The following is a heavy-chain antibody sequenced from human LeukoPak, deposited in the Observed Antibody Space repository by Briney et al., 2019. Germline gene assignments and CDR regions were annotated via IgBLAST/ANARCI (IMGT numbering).Heavy chain of an antibody. Sequence: SETLSLTCTVSGGSISSHLYFWAWIRQPPGKGLEWIGSIYYAGSTYYNPSLKRRVTISVDTSKDDFSPKLASVTAADTAMYFCARMLRGVVLGPNYYPYHMDVWGTGTTVSVSS. V-gene: IGHV4-39*02. CDR1: GGSISSHLYF. CDR2: IYYAGST. CDR3: ARMLRGVVLGPNYYPYHMDV. D-gene: IGHD3-10*01. J-gene: IGHJ6*03.